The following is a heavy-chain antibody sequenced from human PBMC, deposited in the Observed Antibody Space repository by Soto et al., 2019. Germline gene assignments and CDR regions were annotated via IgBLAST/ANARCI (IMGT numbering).Heavy chain of an antibody. D-gene: IGHD6-6*01. CDR1: GFTFSTYA. CDR2: ISGTGGST. V-gene: IGHV3-23*01. J-gene: IGHJ4*02. CDR3: AKNWDTTSSSSSH. Sequence: GASLRLSCAASGFTFSTYAMSWVRQAPGKGLEWVSAISGTGGSTYYADSVKGRFTISRDNSKNTLYLQMNSLRAEDTAVYYCAKNWDTTSSSSSHWGQGTLVTVSS.